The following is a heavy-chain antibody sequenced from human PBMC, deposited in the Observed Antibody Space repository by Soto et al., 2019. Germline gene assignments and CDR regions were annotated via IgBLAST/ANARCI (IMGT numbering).Heavy chain of an antibody. J-gene: IGHJ6*02. D-gene: IGHD6-13*01. CDR3: ARGLRSSSWYVYYYYYGMDV. CDR1: GGSFSGYY. V-gene: IGHV4-34*01. CDR2: INHSGST. Sequence: SETLSLTCAVYGGSFSGYYWSWIRQPPGKGLEWIGEINHSGSTNYNPSLKSRVTISVDTSKNQFSLKLSSVTAADTAVYYCARGLRSSSWYVYYYYYGMDVWGQGTTVTSP.